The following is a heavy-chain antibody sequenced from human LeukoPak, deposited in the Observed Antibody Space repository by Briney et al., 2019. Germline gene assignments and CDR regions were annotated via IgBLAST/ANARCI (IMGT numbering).Heavy chain of an antibody. J-gene: IGHJ3*02. CDR2: ISPSGGTT. CDR1: GFTFSNYA. V-gene: IGHV3-23*01. D-gene: IGHD3-22*01. CDR3: AKRPRDSSGYYLGAFDI. Sequence: GGSLRLSCAASGFTFSNYAMTWVRQAPGKGLEWVSGISPSGGTTYYAGSVKGRFTISRDNSRNTLYLQMNSLRAEDTAVYYCAKRPRDSSGYYLGAFDIWGQGTMVTVSS.